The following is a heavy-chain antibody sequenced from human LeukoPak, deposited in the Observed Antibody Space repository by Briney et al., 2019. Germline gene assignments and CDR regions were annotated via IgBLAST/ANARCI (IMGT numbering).Heavy chain of an antibody. CDR2: ILYDGTNK. V-gene: IGHV3-30-3*01. D-gene: IGHD6-13*01. CDR1: GFTFSTYA. CDR3: ARARPYSSSWYNYYGLDV. Sequence: PGGSLRLSCAASGFTFSTYAMHWVRQAPGKGLEWVAVILYDGTNKYYADSVKGRFTISRDNSKNTLYLQMYSLRAEDTAVYYCARARPYSSSWYNYYGLDVWGQGTTVTVSS. J-gene: IGHJ6*02.